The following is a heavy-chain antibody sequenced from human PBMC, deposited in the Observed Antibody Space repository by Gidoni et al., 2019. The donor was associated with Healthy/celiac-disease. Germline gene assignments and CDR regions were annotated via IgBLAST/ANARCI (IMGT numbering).Heavy chain of an antibody. CDR2: IYHGGST. CDR3: ARSGPDLEYSGEYYFDY. V-gene: IGHV4-30-2*01. J-gene: IGHJ4*02. Sequence: QLQLPESGPGLVKPSQTLSLTCAVSGGSISSGGYSWGWIRQPPGKGLEWLGYIYHGGSTYYNPCLKSRVTISVDRSKNQFSLKLSSVTAADTAVYYCARSGPDLEYSGEYYFDYWGQGTLVTVSS. D-gene: IGHD1-26*01. CDR1: GGSISSGGYS.